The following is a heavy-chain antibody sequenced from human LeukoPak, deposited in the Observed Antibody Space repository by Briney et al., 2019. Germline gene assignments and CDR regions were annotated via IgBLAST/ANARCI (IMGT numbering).Heavy chain of an antibody. CDR1: GFTFDDYG. V-gene: IGHV3-20*04. CDR3: ARGAVYYMDI. D-gene: IGHD6-19*01. J-gene: IGHJ6*03. CDR2: INWNGGST. Sequence: GGSLRLSCAASGFTFDDYGMSWVRQAPGKGLEWVSGINWNGGSTGYADSVKGRFIISRDNSKNTLYVQMNSLRAEDTAVYYCARGAVYYMDIWGKGTTVTISS.